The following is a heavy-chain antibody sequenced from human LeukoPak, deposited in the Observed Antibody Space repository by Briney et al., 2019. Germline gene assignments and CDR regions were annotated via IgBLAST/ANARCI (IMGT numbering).Heavy chain of an antibody. Sequence: APVKVSCKASGHTFTGYYMHWVRQAPGQGLEWMGWINPNSGGTNYAQKFQGRVTMTRDTSISTAYMELSRLRSDDTAVYYCARCAALPELMFYYGMDVWGQGTTVTVSS. D-gene: IGHD1-26*01. CDR3: ARCAALPELMFYYGMDV. V-gene: IGHV1-2*02. J-gene: IGHJ6*02. CDR1: GHTFTGYY. CDR2: INPNSGGT.